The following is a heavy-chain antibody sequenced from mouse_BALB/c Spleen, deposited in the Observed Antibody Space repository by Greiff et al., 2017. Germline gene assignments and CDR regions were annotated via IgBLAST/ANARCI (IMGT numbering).Heavy chain of an antibody. CDR2: ISSGSSTI. Sequence: EVQGVESGGGLVQPGGSRKLSCAASGFTFSSFGMHWVRQAPEKGLEWVAYISSGSSTIYYADTVKGRFTISRDNPKNTLFLQMTSLRSEDTAMYYCARSSQFIKGFAYWGQGTLVTVSA. V-gene: IGHV5-17*02. CDR1: GFTFSSFG. CDR3: ARSSQFIKGFAY. J-gene: IGHJ3*01. D-gene: IGHD1-1*01.